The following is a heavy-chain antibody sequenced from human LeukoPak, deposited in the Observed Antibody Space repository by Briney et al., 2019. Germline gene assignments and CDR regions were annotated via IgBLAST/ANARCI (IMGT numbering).Heavy chain of an antibody. CDR1: GGSTSSGNYY. CDR2: ISSSGNT. Sequence: PSETLSLTCTVSGGSTSSGNYYWGWIRQPPGKGLEWIGGISSSGNTYYNPSPKSRITISIDTSKNHFSLKLSSVSAADTAVYYCARLGAGPTYYDFWSGYSSFYLDYWGQGTLVTVSS. V-gene: IGHV4-39*02. D-gene: IGHD3-3*01. J-gene: IGHJ4*02. CDR3: ARLGAGPTYYDFWSGYSSFYLDY.